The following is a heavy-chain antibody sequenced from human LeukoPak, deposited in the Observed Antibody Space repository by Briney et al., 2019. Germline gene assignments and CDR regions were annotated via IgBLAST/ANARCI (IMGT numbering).Heavy chain of an antibody. V-gene: IGHV3-30*04. J-gene: IGHJ6*03. D-gene: IGHD1-14*01. Sequence: GRSLRLSCAASGFTFRSYAMHWVRQAPGKGLEWVALISYAGNIKYYADSVKGRFIISRDNSKNTLYLQMNSLRAEDTAVYHCARDPQFPDNYYYYMDVWGKGTTVTVSS. CDR3: ARDPQFPDNYYYYMDV. CDR1: GFTFRSYA. CDR2: ISYAGNIK.